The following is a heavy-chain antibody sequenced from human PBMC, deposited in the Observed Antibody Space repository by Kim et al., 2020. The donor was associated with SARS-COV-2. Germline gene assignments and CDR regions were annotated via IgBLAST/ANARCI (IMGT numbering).Heavy chain of an antibody. J-gene: IGHJ4*02. CDR1: GFIVSDHS. V-gene: IGHV3-72*01. D-gene: IGHD3-3*02. CDR2: SRNNADRYST. Sequence: GGSLRLSCAGSGFIVSDHSMDWVRQAPGKGLEWVARSRNNADRYSTEYAASVKGRFTISRDDSKNSVYLQMNSLAAGDTVWYYCTRDIRVSRIRFCYSWGRGTRVTLSS. CDR3: TRDIRVSRIRFCYS.